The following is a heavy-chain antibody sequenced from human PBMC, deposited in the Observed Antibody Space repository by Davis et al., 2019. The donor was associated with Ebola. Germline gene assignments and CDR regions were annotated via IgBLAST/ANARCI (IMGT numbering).Heavy chain of an antibody. V-gene: IGHV4-34*01. CDR1: GGSFSGYY. Sequence: SETLSLTCAVYGGSFSGYYWSWIRQPPGKGLEWLGEINHSGSTNYNPSLKSRVTISVDTSKNQFSLKLSSVTAADAAVYYCASLGGEAGAFTGFDYWGQGTLVTVSS. CDR3: ASLGGEAGAFTGFDY. D-gene: IGHD3-16*01. J-gene: IGHJ4*02. CDR2: INHSGST.